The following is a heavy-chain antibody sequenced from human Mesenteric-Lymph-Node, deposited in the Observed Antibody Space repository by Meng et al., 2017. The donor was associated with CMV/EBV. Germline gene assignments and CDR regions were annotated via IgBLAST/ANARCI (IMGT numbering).Heavy chain of an antibody. CDR1: GGTFSSYA. J-gene: IGHJ4*02. CDR3: ARDYYGSGSYWGGTNLGFDS. V-gene: IGHV1-2*02. D-gene: IGHD3-10*01. CDR2: INPNSGDT. Sequence: ASVKVSCKASGGTFSSYAINWVRQAPGQGLEWIGWINPNSGDTNYAQRFQGRVTMTRDTPISTAYMELSSLRSDDTAVYYCARDYYGSGSYWGGTNLGFDSWGQGTLVTVSS.